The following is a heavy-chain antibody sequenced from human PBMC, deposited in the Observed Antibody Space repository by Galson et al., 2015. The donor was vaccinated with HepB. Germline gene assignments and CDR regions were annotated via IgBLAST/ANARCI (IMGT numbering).Heavy chain of an antibody. CDR1: GYTFTGYY. D-gene: IGHD1-26*01. Sequence: SVKVSCKASGYTFTGYYMHWVRQAPGQGLEWMGWINPNSGGTNYAQKFQGWVTMTRDTSISTAYMELSRLRSDDTAVYYCARGGGGIVGATTGNFDYWGQGTLVTVSS. CDR2: INPNSGGT. CDR3: ARGGGGIVGATTGNFDY. J-gene: IGHJ4*02. V-gene: IGHV1-2*04.